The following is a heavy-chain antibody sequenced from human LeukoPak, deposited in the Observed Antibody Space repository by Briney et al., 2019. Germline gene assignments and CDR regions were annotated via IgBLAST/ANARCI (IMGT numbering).Heavy chain of an antibody. Sequence: SETLSPTCTVSGGSISSYYWSWIRQPPGKGLEWIGYIYYSGSTNYNPSLKSRVTISVDTSKNQFSLKLSSVTAADTAVYYCARYSSSGWFDPWGQGTLVTVSS. CDR2: IYYSGST. V-gene: IGHV4-59*01. D-gene: IGHD6-6*01. J-gene: IGHJ5*02. CDR3: ARYSSSGWFDP. CDR1: GGSISSYY.